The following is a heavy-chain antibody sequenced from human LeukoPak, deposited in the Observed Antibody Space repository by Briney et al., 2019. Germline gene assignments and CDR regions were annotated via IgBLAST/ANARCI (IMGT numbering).Heavy chain of an antibody. Sequence: PSGTLSLTCAVSGGSISSSNWWSWVRQPPGKGLEWIGEIYHSGSTNYNPSHKSRVTISVDKSKNQFSLKLSSVTAADTAVYYCARVYYDSSGPNALDYWGQGTLVTVSS. CDR1: GGSISSSNW. J-gene: IGHJ4*02. V-gene: IGHV4-4*02. D-gene: IGHD3-22*01. CDR3: ARVYYDSSGPNALDY. CDR2: IYHSGST.